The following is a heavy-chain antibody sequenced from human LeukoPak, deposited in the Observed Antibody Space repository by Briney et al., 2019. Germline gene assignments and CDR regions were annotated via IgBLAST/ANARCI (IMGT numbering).Heavy chain of an antibody. J-gene: IGHJ6*03. Sequence: GGSLRLSCEGSGFSFSSYWMTWVRQSPGKGPEWVANIKQDESETYTVDSVKGRFTISRDNAKNSVYLHMNSLRAEDTALYYCARLSAYYYGSFFYYYMDVWGKGTTVTVSS. D-gene: IGHD3-10*01. CDR3: ARLSAYYYGSFFYYYMDV. V-gene: IGHV3-7*01. CDR1: GFSFSSYW. CDR2: IKQDESET.